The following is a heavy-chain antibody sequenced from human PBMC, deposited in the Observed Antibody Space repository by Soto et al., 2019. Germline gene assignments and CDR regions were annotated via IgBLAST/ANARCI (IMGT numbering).Heavy chain of an antibody. J-gene: IGHJ4*02. CDR1: GGSVSSGSYY. CDR2: IYYSGST. CDR3: ARVSSSWYLGADY. V-gene: IGHV4-61*01. D-gene: IGHD6-13*01. Sequence: QVQLQESGPGLVKPSETLSLTCTVSGGSVSSGSYYWSWIRQPPGKGLEWIGYIYYSGSTNYNPSRKRRATVSVDTSKNQFSLTLSSVTAADTAVYYCARVSSSWYLGADYWGQGTLVTVSS.